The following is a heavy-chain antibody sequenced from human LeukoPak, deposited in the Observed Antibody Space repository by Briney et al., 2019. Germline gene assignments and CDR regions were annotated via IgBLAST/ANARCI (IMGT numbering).Heavy chain of an antibody. V-gene: IGHV3-30-3*01. D-gene: IGHD2-21*01. J-gene: IGHJ4*02. Sequence: GSLRLSCAASGFTFSSYAMHWVRQAPGKGLEWVAVISYDGSNKYYADSVKGRFIISRDNSKNTLYLQMNSLRSEDTAVYYCARDFFPVVDSTWYEIGYWGQGTLVTVSS. CDR2: ISYDGSNK. CDR1: GFTFSSYA. CDR3: ARDFFPVVDSTWYEIGY.